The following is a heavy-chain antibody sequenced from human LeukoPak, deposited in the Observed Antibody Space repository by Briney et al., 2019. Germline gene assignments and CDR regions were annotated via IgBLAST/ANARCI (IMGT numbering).Heavy chain of an antibody. CDR2: ISGYNGNT. D-gene: IGHD3-10*02. CDR3: MRVMRLFGNWFDP. Sequence: WMGWISGYNGNTNYAQKLQGRVTMTTDTSTSTAYMELRSLRSDDTAVYYCMRVMRLFGNWFDPWGQGTLVTVSS. V-gene: IGHV1-18*01. J-gene: IGHJ5*02.